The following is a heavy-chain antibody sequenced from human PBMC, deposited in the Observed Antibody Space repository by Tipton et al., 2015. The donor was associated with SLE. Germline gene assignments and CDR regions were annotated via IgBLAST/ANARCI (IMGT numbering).Heavy chain of an antibody. Sequence: TLSLTCTVSGGSITSFNQYWGWIRQPPGKGLEFLASLYHSGDTYYNPSLKSRLTISLDTSKNQFSLKLNSVTAADTAVYYCAGAWQGYCSGGTCYVLDYWGQGTLVTVSS. CDR2: LYHSGDT. D-gene: IGHD2-15*01. CDR1: GGSITSFNQY. V-gene: IGHV4-39*07. CDR3: AGAWQGYCSGGTCYVLDY. J-gene: IGHJ4*02.